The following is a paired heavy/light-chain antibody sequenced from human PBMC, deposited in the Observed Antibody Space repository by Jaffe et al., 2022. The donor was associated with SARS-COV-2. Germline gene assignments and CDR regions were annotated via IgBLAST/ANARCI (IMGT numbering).Light chain of an antibody. Sequence: DIHLTQSPAFVSASVGDRVTITCRASQGISNYLGWYQQKPGNPPKLLISAASILQGDVPSRFSGSGSGTEFTLTVSSLQPEDFATYYCQQFDSYPITFGQGTRLEIK. J-gene: IGKJ5*01. V-gene: IGKV1-9*01. CDR2: AAS. CDR1: QGISNY. CDR3: QQFDSYPIT.
Heavy chain of an antibody. CDR2: ISYDTRYR. CDR1: GFTFSSYT. J-gene: IGHJ3*02. Sequence: AQLRESGGGLVEPGGSLRLSCASSGFTFSSYTMNWVRQAPGKGLEWVASISYDTRYRHYADSVKGRFTISRDNARNSLFLQMSSLRAEDTAVYYCARGVMLPTIDGLDIWGQGTMVTVSS. D-gene: IGHD2-8*01. CDR3: ARGVMLPTIDGLDI. V-gene: IGHV3-21*02.